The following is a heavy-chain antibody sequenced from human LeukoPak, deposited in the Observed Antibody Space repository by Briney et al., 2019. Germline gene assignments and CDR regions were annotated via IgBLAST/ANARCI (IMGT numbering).Heavy chain of an antibody. D-gene: IGHD3-22*01. V-gene: IGHV4-38-2*02. CDR1: GYSINFGHL. CDR2: INHSGRT. J-gene: IGHJ5*02. CDR3: ARESSAVAHTMMRDWLDP. Sequence: PSETLSLTCDVSGYSINFGHLWGWIRQPPGKGLEWIASINHSGRTYYTPSLKSRVTISVDTLKYQFSLKVTSVTAEDTAMYFCARESSAVAHTMMRDWLDPWGQGTLVTVSS.